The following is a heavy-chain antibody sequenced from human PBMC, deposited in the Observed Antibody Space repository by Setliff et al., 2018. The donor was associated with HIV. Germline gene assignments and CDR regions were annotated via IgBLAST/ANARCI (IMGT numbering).Heavy chain of an antibody. CDR1: GFTFNTYT. D-gene: IGHD6-25*01. Sequence: QPGGSLRLSCAISGFTFNTYTMHWVRQAPGKGLDWVAVISHDAKYTFYSDSVKGRFTISRDNSKNTVFLQMGSLRPNDTATYYCARAPSWQRQVDYWGQGTLVTVSS. V-gene: IGHV3-30*15. J-gene: IGHJ4*02. CDR3: ARAPSWQRQVDY. CDR2: ISHDAKYT.